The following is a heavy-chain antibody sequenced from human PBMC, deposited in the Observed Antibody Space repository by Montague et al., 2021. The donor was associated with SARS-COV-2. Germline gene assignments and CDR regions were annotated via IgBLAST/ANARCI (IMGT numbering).Heavy chain of an antibody. CDR2: ISHSSNTI. V-gene: IGHV3-11*01. J-gene: IGHJ4*01. CDR1: GFALIDYY. CDR3: ARPPTFYYESSGYCSN. D-gene: IGHD3-22*01. Sequence: SLRLSCAASGFALIDYYMAWIRQAPGKGLEWLAYISHSSNTIAYADSVKGRFTISRDNANNSVHLHMTNLRVEDTAVYYCARPPTFYYESSGYCSNWGHGAQVTVTS.